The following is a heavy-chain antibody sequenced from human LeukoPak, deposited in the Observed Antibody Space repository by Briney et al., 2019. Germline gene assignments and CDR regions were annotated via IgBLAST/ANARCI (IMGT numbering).Heavy chain of an antibody. CDR1: GFTFNNYA. Sequence: GGSLRLSCAASGFTFNNYAMSWVRQAPGKGLEWVSAISGSGTNTYYADSVKGRFTISRDNSKNTLYLQMNSLRAEDTAVYYCAKRPVGQVAAAVHFDYWGQGTLVTVSS. J-gene: IGHJ4*02. CDR3: AKRPVGQVAAAVHFDY. D-gene: IGHD6-13*01. V-gene: IGHV3-23*01. CDR2: ISGSGTNT.